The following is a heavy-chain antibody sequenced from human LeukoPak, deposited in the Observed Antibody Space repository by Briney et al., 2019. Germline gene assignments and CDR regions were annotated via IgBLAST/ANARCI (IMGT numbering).Heavy chain of an antibody. J-gene: IGHJ4*02. V-gene: IGHV6-1*01. Sequence: SQTLSLTSAISGDSVSMNRVAWNWFRQSPSRGLEWLGRTYYRSKWYNDYAVSVKSRIAINPDTSKNQFSLQLKFVTPEDTAVYYCARGGGLEDFDHWGRGTLVTVSS. D-gene: IGHD3-10*01. CDR2: TYYRSKWYN. CDR3: ARGGGLEDFDH. CDR1: GDSVSMNRVA.